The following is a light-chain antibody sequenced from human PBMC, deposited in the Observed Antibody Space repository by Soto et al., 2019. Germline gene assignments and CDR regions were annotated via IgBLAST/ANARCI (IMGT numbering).Light chain of an antibody. Sequence: DLQMTQSPSSLSAFLGDRVTITCRASQSISSYLNWYQQKPGKAPNLLIYAASSLQSGVPSRFSGSGSGTDFTLTISSLQPEDFATYYCQQSYSTPRTFGQGTKVDIK. CDR3: QQSYSTPRT. CDR2: AAS. V-gene: IGKV1-39*01. J-gene: IGKJ1*01. CDR1: QSISSY.